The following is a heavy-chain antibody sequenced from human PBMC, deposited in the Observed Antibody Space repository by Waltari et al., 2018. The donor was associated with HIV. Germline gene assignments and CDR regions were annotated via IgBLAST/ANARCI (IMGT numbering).Heavy chain of an antibody. CDR3: ARAFIAAAGTPLDC. Sequence: QVQLVESGGGVVQPGRSLRLSCAASGFTFSSYAMHWVRQAPGKGLEWVAVISYVGSNKSYADSVKARFTITRDNCKNTLYLQMNRLRAEDTAVYYCARAFIAAAGTPLDCWGQGTLVTVSS. V-gene: IGHV3-30*01. D-gene: IGHD6-13*01. J-gene: IGHJ4*02. CDR1: GFTFSSYA. CDR2: ISYVGSNK.